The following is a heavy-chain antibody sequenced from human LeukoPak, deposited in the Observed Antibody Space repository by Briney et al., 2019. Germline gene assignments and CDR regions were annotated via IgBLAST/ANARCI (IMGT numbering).Heavy chain of an antibody. J-gene: IGHJ4*02. CDR2: IGDSGGNT. CDR3: AKIPVSYSSGRSNFDY. CDR1: GFTFSSYA. V-gene: IGHV3-23*01. D-gene: IGHD6-19*01. Sequence: GGSLRLSCAASGFTFSSYAMSWVRQTPRTGLEWVSGIGDSGGNTYYADSVKGRFTISRDNSKNTLFLQMNSLRAEDTAVYYCAKIPVSYSSGRSNFDYWGQGTLVTVSS.